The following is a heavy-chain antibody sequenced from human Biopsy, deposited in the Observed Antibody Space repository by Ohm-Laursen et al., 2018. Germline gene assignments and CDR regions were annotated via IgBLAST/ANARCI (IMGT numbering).Heavy chain of an antibody. CDR3: ARGGGYNWNNGWFDP. Sequence: SSVKVSCKASGGTFSSSAITWVRQAPGQGLEWMGGIIGIFRTAHYAQKFQGRVTITADEFISTAHMELSSLRSEDTAVYYCARGGGYNWNNGWFDPWGQGTLVTVSS. J-gene: IGHJ5*02. D-gene: IGHD1/OR15-1a*01. CDR2: IIGIFRTA. CDR1: GGTFSSSA. V-gene: IGHV1-69*01.